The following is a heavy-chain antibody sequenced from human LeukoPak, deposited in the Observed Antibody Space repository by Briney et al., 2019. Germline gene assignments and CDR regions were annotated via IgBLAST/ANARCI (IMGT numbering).Heavy chain of an antibody. D-gene: IGHD3-3*01. J-gene: IGHJ4*02. CDR1: GYTFTSYG. CDR2: ISAYNGNT. V-gene: IGHV1-18*01. Sequence: ASVKVSCKASGYTFTSYGISWVRQSPGQGLEWMGWISAYNGNTNYAQKLQGRVTMTTDTSTSTAYMELSRLRSDDTAVYYCARVDFWSGYYCFDYWGQGTLVTVSS. CDR3: ARVDFWSGYYCFDY.